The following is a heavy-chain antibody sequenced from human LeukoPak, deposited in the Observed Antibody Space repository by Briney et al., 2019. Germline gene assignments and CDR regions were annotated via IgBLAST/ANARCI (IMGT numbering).Heavy chain of an antibody. J-gene: IGHJ4*02. V-gene: IGHV3-33*01. CDR2: IWYDGSNK. D-gene: IGHD1-26*01. CDR3: AREYSGSYRKGYFDY. CDR1: GFTFSSYG. Sequence: PGGSLRLSCAASGFTFSSYGMHWVRQAPGKGLEWVAVIWYDGSNKYYADSVKCRFTISRDNSKNTLYLQMNSLRAEDTAVYYCAREYSGSYRKGYFDYWGQGTLVTVSS.